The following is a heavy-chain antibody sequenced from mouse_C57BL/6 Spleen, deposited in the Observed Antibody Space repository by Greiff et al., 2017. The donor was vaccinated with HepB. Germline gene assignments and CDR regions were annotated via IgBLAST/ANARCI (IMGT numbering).Heavy chain of an antibody. D-gene: IGHD1-2*01. CDR2: IEPSDSET. V-gene: IGHV1-52*01. J-gene: IGHJ2*01. Sequence: QVHVKQSGAELVRPGSSVKLSCKASGYTFTSYWMHWVKQRPIQGLEWIGNIEPSDSETNYNQKFKDKATLTVDKSSSTAYMQLSSLTSEDSAVYYCAREGSGNGLDYWGQGTTLTVSS. CDR1: GYTFTSYW. CDR3: AREGSGNGLDY.